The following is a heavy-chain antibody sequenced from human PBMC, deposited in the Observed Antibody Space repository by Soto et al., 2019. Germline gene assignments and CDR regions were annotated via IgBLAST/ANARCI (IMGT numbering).Heavy chain of an antibody. Sequence: QVQLVQSGAEVKKPGSSVKVSCKASGGTFSSYTISWVRQAPRQGLEWMGRIIPILGIANYAQKFQGRVTITADKSTSTAYMELSSLRSEDTAVYYCARWETAVAGEEAFDIWGQGTMVTVSS. J-gene: IGHJ3*02. V-gene: IGHV1-69*02. CDR3: ARWETAVAGEEAFDI. CDR1: GGTFSSYT. CDR2: IIPILGIA. D-gene: IGHD6-19*01.